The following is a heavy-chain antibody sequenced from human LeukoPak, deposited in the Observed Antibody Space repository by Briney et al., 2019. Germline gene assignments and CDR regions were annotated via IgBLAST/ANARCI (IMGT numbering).Heavy chain of an antibody. CDR2: IYTSGST. V-gene: IGHV4-61*02. Sequence: SQTLSLTCTVSGGSISSGSYYWSWLRQPAGKGLEWIGRIYTSGSTNYNPSLKSRVIMSVDTSKNQFSLKLSSVTAADTAVYYCARAFRHHYYYYYYMDVWGKGTTVTVSS. CDR1: GGSISSGSYY. J-gene: IGHJ6*03. CDR3: ARAFRHHYYYYYYMDV. D-gene: IGHD3-10*01.